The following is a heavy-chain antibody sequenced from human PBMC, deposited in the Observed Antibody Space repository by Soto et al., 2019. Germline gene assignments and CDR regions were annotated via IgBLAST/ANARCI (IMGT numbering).Heavy chain of an antibody. Sequence: SETLSLTCAVYGGSFSGYYWSWIRQPPGKGLEWIGEINHSGSTNYNPSLKSRVTISVDTSKNQFSLKLSSVTAADTAVYYCARAGITMVRGVKHGMNWFDPWGQGTLVTVS. CDR1: GGSFSGYY. V-gene: IGHV4-34*01. CDR2: INHSGST. D-gene: IGHD3-10*01. CDR3: ARAGITMVRGVKHGMNWFDP. J-gene: IGHJ5*02.